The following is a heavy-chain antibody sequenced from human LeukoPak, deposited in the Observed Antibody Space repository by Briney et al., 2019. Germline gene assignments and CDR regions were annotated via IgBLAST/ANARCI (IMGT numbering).Heavy chain of an antibody. V-gene: IGHV4-34*01. D-gene: IGHD7-27*01. CDR2: INHSGGT. J-gene: IGHJ6*03. CDR3: ASSPGPRVYYYYMDV. CDR1: GGSFSGYY. Sequence: SETLSLTCAVYGGSFSGYYWSWIRQPPGKGLEWIGEINHSGGTNYNPSLKSRVTISVDTSKNQFSLKLSSVTAADTAVYYCASSPGPRVYYYYMDVWGKGTTVTVSS.